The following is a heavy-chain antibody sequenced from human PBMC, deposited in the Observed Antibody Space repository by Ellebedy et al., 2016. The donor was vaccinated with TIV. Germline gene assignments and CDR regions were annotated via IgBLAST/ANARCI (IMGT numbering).Heavy chain of an antibody. J-gene: IGHJ4*02. CDR3: AGLIGVGVFDF. CDR1: GGSISRYS. Sequence: MPSETLSLTCAVFGGSISRYSWSWLRQPPGKGLELVAFVSDDGTTKSPPSLMSRLTISVDTAKNQFSLKLTSVTAADTAKYYCAGLIGVGVFDFWGQGLLVTVSS. CDR2: VSDDGTT. V-gene: IGHV4-59*08. D-gene: IGHD1-26*01.